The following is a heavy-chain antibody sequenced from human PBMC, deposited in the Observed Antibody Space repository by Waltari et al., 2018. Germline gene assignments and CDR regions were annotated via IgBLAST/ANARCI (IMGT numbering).Heavy chain of an antibody. CDR3: TTSHNYTTFDI. V-gene: IGHV3-74*01. CDR2: ISSDGNIA. J-gene: IGHJ3*02. Sequence: EVQVVESGGGLAQPGGYLRLSCAASGFTFNTYWMHWVRQAPGKGLVWVSHISSDGNIANYADSVKGRFTISRDNAKNTLFLQMNSLRVEDTAVYYCTTSHNYTTFDIWGQGTVVTVSS. D-gene: IGHD3-3*01. CDR1: GFTFNTYW.